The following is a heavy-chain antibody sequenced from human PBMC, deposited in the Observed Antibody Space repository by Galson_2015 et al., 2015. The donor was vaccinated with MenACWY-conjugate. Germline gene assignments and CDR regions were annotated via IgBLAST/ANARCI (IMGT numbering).Heavy chain of an antibody. Sequence: CAISGDSVSSNSAAWTWIRQSPSRGLEWLGRTYYRSRWHNDYAVSVKSRITTNPDTSRNQLSLQLGSVTPEDTAVYYCARGVTRTSGTINWYFDFWGRGTLVTVSS. J-gene: IGHJ2*01. CDR3: ARGVTRTSGTINWYFDF. CDR2: TYYRSRWHN. D-gene: IGHD6-13*01. V-gene: IGHV6-1*01. CDR1: GDSVSSNSAA.